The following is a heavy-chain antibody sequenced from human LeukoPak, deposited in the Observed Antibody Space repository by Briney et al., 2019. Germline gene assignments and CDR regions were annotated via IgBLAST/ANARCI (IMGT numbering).Heavy chain of an antibody. D-gene: IGHD1-7*01. CDR1: GFTFHDYA. J-gene: IGHJ4*02. V-gene: IGHV3-9*01. CDR3: AKDRTIARSYYFDY. CDR2: ISWNRGSL. Sequence: GRSLRLSCAASGFTFHDYAMHWVRQAPGKGLEWVSGISWNRGSLGYADSVKGRFTISRDNAKNSLYLQMNSLRAEDTALYYCAKDRTIARSYYFDYWGQGTLVSVSS.